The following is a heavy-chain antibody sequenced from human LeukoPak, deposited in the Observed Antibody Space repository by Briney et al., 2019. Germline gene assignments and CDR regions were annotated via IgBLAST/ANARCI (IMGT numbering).Heavy chain of an antibody. CDR2: TYYRSKWYN. J-gene: IGHJ5*02. V-gene: IGHV6-1*01. CDR1: GDSVSSNSAA. Sequence: SQTLSLTCAISGDSVSSNSAAWNWIRQSPSRGLEWLGRTYYRSKWYNDYAVSVKSRITINPDTSKNQSSLQLNSVTPEDTAVYYCAAGTEIFDWFDPWGQGTLVTVSS. CDR3: AAGTEIFDWFDP. D-gene: IGHD6-19*01.